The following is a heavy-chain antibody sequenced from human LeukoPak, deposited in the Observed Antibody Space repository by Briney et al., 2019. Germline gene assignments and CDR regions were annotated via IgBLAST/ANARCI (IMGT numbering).Heavy chain of an antibody. V-gene: IGHV1-69*05. D-gene: IGHD2-21*01. CDR2: IIPIFGTA. Sequence: VASVKVSCKASGGTFNTDAISWVRQAPGQGLEWMGVIIPIFGTAKYAQKFQGRVTITTDESTSSGYMELRSLRSDDTAVYYCARDLDSIIHPDWGQGTLVTVSS. CDR3: ARDLDSIIHPD. CDR1: GGTFNTDA. J-gene: IGHJ4*02.